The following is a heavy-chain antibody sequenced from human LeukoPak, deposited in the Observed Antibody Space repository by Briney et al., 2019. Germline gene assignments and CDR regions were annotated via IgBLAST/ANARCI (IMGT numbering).Heavy chain of an antibody. CDR1: GGSISSYY. CDR2: IYYSGST. D-gene: IGHD2-21*01. V-gene: IGHV4-39*01. Sequence: SETLSLTCTVSGGSISSYYWGWIRQPPGKGLEWIGSIYYSGSTYYNPSLKSRVTISVDTSKNQFSLKLSSVTAADTAVYYCARHPDSPFGYWGQGTLVTVSS. CDR3: ARHPDSPFGY. J-gene: IGHJ4*02.